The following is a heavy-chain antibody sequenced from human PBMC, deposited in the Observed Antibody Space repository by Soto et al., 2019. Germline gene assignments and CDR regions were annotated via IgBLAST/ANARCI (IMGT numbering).Heavy chain of an antibody. J-gene: IGHJ4*02. CDR2: ISYDGSNK. V-gene: IGHV3-30*18. CDR3: AEDSSSSLDY. CDR1: GFTFSSYG. Sequence: QVQLVESGGGVVQPGRSLRLSCAASGFTFSSYGMHWVRQAPGKGLEWVAVISYDGSNKYYADSVKGRFTISRDNSKNTLYLQMNSLRAEDTAVYYCAEDSSSSLDYWGQGTLVTVSS. D-gene: IGHD6-13*01.